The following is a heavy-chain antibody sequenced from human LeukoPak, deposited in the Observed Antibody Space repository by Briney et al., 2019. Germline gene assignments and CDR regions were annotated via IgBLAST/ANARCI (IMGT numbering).Heavy chain of an antibody. Sequence: ASVKVSRKASGYTFTSYYMHWVRQAPGQGLEWMGIINPSGGSTSYAQKFQGRVTMTRDTSTSTVYMELSSLRSEDTAVYYCAREEGTAMVRIWGQGTLVTGSS. V-gene: IGHV1-46*01. J-gene: IGHJ4*02. CDR1: GYTFTSYY. CDR2: INPSGGST. D-gene: IGHD5-18*01. CDR3: AREEGTAMVRI.